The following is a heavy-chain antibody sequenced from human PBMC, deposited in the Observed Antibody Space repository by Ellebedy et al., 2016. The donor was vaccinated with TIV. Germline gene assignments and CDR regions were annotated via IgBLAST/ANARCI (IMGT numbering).Heavy chain of an antibody. CDR1: GGSISSSSYY. Sequence: SETLSLTXTVSGGSISSSSYYWGWIRQPPGKGLEWIGSIYYSGSTYYNPSLKSRVTISVDTSKNQFSLKLSSVTAADTAVYYCARDCYDSSGYYPDYWGQGTLVTVSS. CDR2: IYYSGST. CDR3: ARDCYDSSGYYPDY. V-gene: IGHV4-39*07. D-gene: IGHD3-22*01. J-gene: IGHJ4*02.